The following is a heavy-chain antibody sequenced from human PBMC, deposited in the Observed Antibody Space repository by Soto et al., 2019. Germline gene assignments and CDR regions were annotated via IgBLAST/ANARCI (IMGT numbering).Heavy chain of an antibody. CDR1: GFTFSSYS. Sequence: EVQLVESGGGLVQPGGSLRLSCEASGFTFSSYSMNWVRQAPGKGLEWVSYISSSSSTTYYADSVKGRFTNSRDNAKNSLYLQMNSLRDEDTAVYYCARDSADCSGGSCHEYWGQGTLVTVSS. V-gene: IGHV3-48*02. CDR2: ISSSSSTT. D-gene: IGHD2-15*01. CDR3: ARDSADCSGGSCHEY. J-gene: IGHJ4*02.